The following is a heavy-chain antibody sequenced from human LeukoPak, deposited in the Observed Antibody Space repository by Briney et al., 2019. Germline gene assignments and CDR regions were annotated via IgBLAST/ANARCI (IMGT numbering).Heavy chain of an antibody. V-gene: IGHV1-3*01. D-gene: IGHD6-13*01. CDR2: INAGNGNT. CDR1: GYTFTNFA. CDR3: ARDFIAVGGSNLFLMV. J-gene: IGHJ4*02. Sequence: GASVNVSCTASGYTFTNFAIHWVRQAPGHSLEWMGWINAGNGNTKYSQRLQGRVTITRDTSASTAYMEVSSLRSEDTAVYFCARDFIAVGGSNLFLMVWGQGTLVTVSS.